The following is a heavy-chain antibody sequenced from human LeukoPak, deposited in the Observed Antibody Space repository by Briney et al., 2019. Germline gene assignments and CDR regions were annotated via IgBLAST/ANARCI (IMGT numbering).Heavy chain of an antibody. V-gene: IGHV3-11*01. D-gene: IGHD6-13*01. J-gene: IGHJ6*02. CDR3: ARAPAAAGFYYYCGMDV. CDR1: GFTFTVFY. CDR2: ISSSGSTT. Sequence: SLRLSCAPSGFTFTVFYMSWIRHAPRNGMEWVSYISSSGSTTYYADSVKGRFTISRDNAKNSLYLQMNSLRAEDTAVYCCARAPAAAGFYYYCGMDVWGQGTTVTVSS.